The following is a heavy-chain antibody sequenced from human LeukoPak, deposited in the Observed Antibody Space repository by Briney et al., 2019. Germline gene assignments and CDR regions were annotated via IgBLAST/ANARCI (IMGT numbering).Heavy chain of an antibody. CDR2: ISGRGSST. V-gene: IGHV3-23*01. CDR3: AKDGSSGIAAAADAFDV. CDR1: AFTFSLYA. Sequence: GGSLRLSCVVSAFTFSLYAMTWVRQAPGKGLEWVSAISGRGSSTYYADSVKGRFTISRDNSKNTLYLQMNSLRAEDTAIYYCAKDGSSGIAAAADAFDVWGQGTMVTVSS. D-gene: IGHD6-13*01. J-gene: IGHJ3*01.